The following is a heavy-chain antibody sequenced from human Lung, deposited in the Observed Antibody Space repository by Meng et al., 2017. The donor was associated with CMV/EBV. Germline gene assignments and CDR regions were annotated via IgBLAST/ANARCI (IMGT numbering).Heavy chain of an antibody. Sequence: GGSLTLXCAASGFTFSSHSMNWVRQAPGKGLEWVSYISISSSTIYYADYVKGRFTISRDNAKNSLYLQMYSLRDEDTAVYYCARGYPQWNDPPDYYGMDVWGQGXMVTVSS. CDR1: GFTFSSHS. CDR2: ISISSSTI. V-gene: IGHV3-48*02. CDR3: ARGYPQWNDPPDYYGMDV. D-gene: IGHD1-1*01. J-gene: IGHJ6*02.